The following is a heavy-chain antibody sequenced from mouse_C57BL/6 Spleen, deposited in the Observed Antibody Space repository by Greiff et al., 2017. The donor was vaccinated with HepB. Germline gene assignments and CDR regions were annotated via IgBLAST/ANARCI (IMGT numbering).Heavy chain of an antibody. CDR2: IYPGDGDT. Sequence: VKLMESGPELVKPGASVKISCKASGYAFSSSWMNWVKQRPGKGLEWIGRIYPGDGDTNYNGKFKGKATLTADKSSSTAYMQLSSLTSEDSAVYFCARSDGYLFAYWGQGTLVTVSA. CDR1: GYAFSSSW. CDR3: ARSDGYLFAY. J-gene: IGHJ3*01. D-gene: IGHD2-3*01. V-gene: IGHV1-82*01.